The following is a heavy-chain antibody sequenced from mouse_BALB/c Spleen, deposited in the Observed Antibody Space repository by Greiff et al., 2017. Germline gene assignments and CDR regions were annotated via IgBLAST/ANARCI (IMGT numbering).Heavy chain of an antibody. CDR2: ISDGGSYT. CDR1: GFTFSDYY. Sequence: DVKLVESGGGLVKPGGSLKLSCAASGFTFSDYYMYWVRQTPEKRLEWVATISDGGSYTYYPDSVKGRFTISRDNAKNNLYLQMSSLKSEDTAMYYCARDWEITSAMDYWGQGTSVTVSS. V-gene: IGHV5-4*02. D-gene: IGHD2-4*01. J-gene: IGHJ4*01. CDR3: ARDWEITSAMDY.